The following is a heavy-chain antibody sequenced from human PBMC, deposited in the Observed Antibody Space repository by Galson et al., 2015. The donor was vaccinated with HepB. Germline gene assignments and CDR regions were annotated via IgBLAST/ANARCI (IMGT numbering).Heavy chain of an antibody. CDR1: GGTFSNYT. CDR2: IIPILDIA. CDR3: ARDGFVTISGMIIDDAFGI. Sequence: SVKVSCKASGGTFSNYTISWVRQAPGQGLEWLGRIIPILDIANYAQKFQGRVTITPDNSTSTAYMELSSLRSEDTALYYCARDGFVTISGMIIDDAFGICGQGQVVSVSS. V-gene: IGHV1-69*04. D-gene: IGHD3-3*01. J-gene: IGHJ3*02.